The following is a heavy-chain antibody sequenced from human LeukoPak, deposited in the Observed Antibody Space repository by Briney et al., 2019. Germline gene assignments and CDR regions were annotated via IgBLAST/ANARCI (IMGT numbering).Heavy chain of an antibody. J-gene: IGHJ4*02. Sequence: GGSLRLSCEATGFTFSNVWMNWVRQAPGKGLEWIGRIKTKTDGGTTEYAAPVKGRFTISRDDSKNTVYLQMNSLKTEDTALYYSVTRVKSTGDYWGQGTLVTVSS. V-gene: IGHV3-15*01. CDR1: GFTFSNVW. CDR2: IKTKTDGGTT. D-gene: IGHD1-14*01. CDR3: VTRVKSTGDY.